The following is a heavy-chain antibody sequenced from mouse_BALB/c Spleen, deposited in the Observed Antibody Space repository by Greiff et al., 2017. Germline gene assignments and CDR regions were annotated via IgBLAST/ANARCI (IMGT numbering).Heavy chain of an antibody. D-gene: IGHD2-1*01. J-gene: IGHJ4*01. V-gene: IGHV2-2*02. CDR2: IWSGGST. CDR1: GFSLTSYG. Sequence: VKLVESGPGLVQPSQSLSITCTVSGFSLTSYGVHWVRQSPGKGLEWLGVIWSGGSTDYNAAFISRLSISKDNSKSQVFFKMNSLQANDTAMYYCARNYGNFPYAMDYWGQGTSVTVSS. CDR3: ARNYGNFPYAMDY.